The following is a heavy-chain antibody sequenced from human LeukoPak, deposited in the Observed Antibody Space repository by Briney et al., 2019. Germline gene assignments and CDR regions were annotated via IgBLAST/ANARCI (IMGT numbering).Heavy chain of an antibody. Sequence: SETLSLTCTVSGGSISSYYWSWIRQPPGKGLEWIGYIYYSGSTNYNPSLTSRVTISVDTSKNQFSLKLSSVTAADTAVYYCAGGGYQRDWFDPWGQGTLVTVSS. CDR3: AGGGYQRDWFDP. CDR2: IYYSGST. V-gene: IGHV4-59*01. CDR1: GGSISSYY. D-gene: IGHD2-15*01. J-gene: IGHJ5*02.